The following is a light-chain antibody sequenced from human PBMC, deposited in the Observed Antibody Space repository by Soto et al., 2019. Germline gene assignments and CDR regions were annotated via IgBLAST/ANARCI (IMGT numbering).Light chain of an antibody. CDR1: QPISSW. J-gene: IGKJ1*01. CDR3: QHYNSYSEA. CDR2: KAS. Sequence: DIQMTQSPSTLSGSVGDRVTITCRASQPISSWLAWYQQKPGKAPKLLIYKASTLKSGVPSRFSGSGSGTEFTRTISSLQHDDFATYYRQHYNSYSEAFGKGTKVEI. V-gene: IGKV1-5*03.